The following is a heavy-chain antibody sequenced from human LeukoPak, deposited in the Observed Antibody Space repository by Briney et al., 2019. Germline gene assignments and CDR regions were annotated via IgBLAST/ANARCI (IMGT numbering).Heavy chain of an antibody. V-gene: IGHV3-21*01. D-gene: IGHD3-10*01. Sequence: GGSLRLSCAASGFTFSRNSMNWVRQAPGKGLEWGSSISSGSTYIYYADSVKGRFTISRDNAKNSLYLQMNSLRADDTALYYCARDADSGYYYIDYWGRGTLVTVSS. CDR2: ISSGSTYI. CDR3: ARDADSGYYYIDY. CDR1: GFTFSRNS. J-gene: IGHJ4*02.